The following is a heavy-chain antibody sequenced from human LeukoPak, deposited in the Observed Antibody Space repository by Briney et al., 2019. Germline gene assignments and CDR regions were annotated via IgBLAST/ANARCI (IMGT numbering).Heavy chain of an antibody. CDR1: GSTFSTYA. D-gene: IGHD3-22*01. J-gene: IGHJ5*02. CDR3: ANGGLWLPTRTA. Sequence: GGSLRLSCAASGSTFSTYAMSWVRQAPGKGLEWVSSISGSGGSTYYADSVKGRFTISRDNSKNTLYLQMNSLRVEDTAVYYCANGGLWLPTRTAWGQGTLVTVSS. V-gene: IGHV3-23*01. CDR2: ISGSGGST.